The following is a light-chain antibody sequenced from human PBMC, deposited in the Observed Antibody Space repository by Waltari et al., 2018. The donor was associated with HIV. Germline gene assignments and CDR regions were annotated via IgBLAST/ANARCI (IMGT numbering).Light chain of an antibody. Sequence: QSALPQPPSASGSLGQSVPISCTGSSSDIGAYDSVSWFQQHPRSAPNLLLYEVTRRPSTVSDRFSGSRSGSTAFLTVAGLQPDDEATYFCSSYGDSLRVLFGGGTNVTVL. V-gene: IGLV2-8*01. CDR1: SSDIGAYDS. CDR3: SSYGDSLRVL. CDR2: EVT. J-gene: IGLJ3*02.